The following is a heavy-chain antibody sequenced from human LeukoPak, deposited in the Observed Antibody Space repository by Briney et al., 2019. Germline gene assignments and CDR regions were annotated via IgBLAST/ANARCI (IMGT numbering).Heavy chain of an antibody. CDR1: GSTFSSYA. V-gene: IGHV3-23*01. J-gene: IGHJ4*02. Sequence: PGGSLRLSCAASGSTFSSYAMSWVRQAPGKGLEWVSAISGSGGSTYYADSVKGRFTISRDNSKNTLYLQMNSLRAEDTAVYYCAKSVVRGVTLPDYWGQGTLVTVSS. CDR2: ISGSGGST. CDR3: AKSVVRGVTLPDY. D-gene: IGHD3-10*01.